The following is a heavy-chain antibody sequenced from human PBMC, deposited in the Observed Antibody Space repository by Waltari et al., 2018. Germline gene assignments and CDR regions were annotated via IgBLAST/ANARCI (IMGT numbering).Heavy chain of an antibody. Sequence: EVQLVESGGGLVQPGRSLRLSWAASGFTFDDYAMHWARQAPGKGLEWVSGISWNSGSIGYADSVKGRFTISRDNAKNSLYLQMNSLRAEDTALYYCAKDTRSSQNYFDYWGQGTLVTVSS. V-gene: IGHV3-9*01. D-gene: IGHD6-6*01. J-gene: IGHJ4*02. CDR3: AKDTRSSQNYFDY. CDR1: GFTFDDYA. CDR2: ISWNSGSI.